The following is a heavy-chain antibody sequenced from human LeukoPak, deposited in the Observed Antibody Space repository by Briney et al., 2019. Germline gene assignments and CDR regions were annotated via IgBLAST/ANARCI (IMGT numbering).Heavy chain of an antibody. CDR3: AREPLGCGGDCHFDY. D-gene: IGHD2-21*02. CDR1: GGTFSSYA. V-gene: IGHV1-69*13. CDR2: IIPIYNPV. Sequence: SVKVSCKTSGGTFSSYAFSWMRQAPGQGLEWVGRIIPIYNPVDYTQRFQGRVTITADESTNTVYLRLSSLRYDDTAVYYCAREPLGCGGDCHFDYWGQGTLVTVSS. J-gene: IGHJ4*02.